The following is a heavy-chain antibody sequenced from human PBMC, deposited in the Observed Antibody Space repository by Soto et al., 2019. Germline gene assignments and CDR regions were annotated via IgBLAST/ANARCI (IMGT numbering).Heavy chain of an antibody. Sequence: QLQLQESGPGLVKPSETLSLTCTVSGCSITSSTSYWGWIRQPPGKGLEWIASMYSGWSNYYNPSLNSRFTISVDRSKNQFSLKLSAVTAADTAEYYCGCQEYRSNGYYFAFWGQGTLVTVPA. J-gene: IGHJ4*02. CDR1: GCSITSSTSY. D-gene: IGHD4-4*01. CDR2: MYSGWSN. CDR3: GCQEYRSNGYYFAF. V-gene: IGHV4-39*01.